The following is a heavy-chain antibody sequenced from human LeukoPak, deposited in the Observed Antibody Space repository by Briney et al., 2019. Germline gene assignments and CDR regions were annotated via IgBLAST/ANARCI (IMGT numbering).Heavy chain of an antibody. J-gene: IGHJ1*01. V-gene: IGHV1-69*13. D-gene: IGHD6-19*01. CDR2: IIPIFGTA. CDR3: ARPYEQWLSPLSA. CDR1: GGTFSSYA. Sequence: SVKVSCKASGGTFSSYAISWVRQAPGQGLEWMVGIIPIFGTANYAQKFQGRVTITADESTSTAYMELSSLRSEDTAVYYCARPYEQWLSPLSAWGQGTLVTVSS.